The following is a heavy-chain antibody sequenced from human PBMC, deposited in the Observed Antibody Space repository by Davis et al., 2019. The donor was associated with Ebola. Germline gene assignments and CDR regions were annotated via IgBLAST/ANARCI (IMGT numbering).Heavy chain of an antibody. Sequence: GESLKISCAASGFTFSSYEMNWVRQAPGKGLEWVSYISSSGSTIYYADSVKGRFTISRDNAKNSLYLQMNSLRDEDMALYYCAKGLQRSVYGTGVWGQGTTVTVSS. D-gene: IGHD6-25*01. CDR2: ISSSGSTI. CDR3: AKGLQRSVYGTGV. J-gene: IGHJ6*02. V-gene: IGHV3-48*03. CDR1: GFTFSSYE.